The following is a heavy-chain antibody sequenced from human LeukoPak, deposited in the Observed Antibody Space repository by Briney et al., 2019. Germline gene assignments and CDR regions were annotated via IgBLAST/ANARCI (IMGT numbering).Heavy chain of an antibody. CDR2: IYYSGST. CDR3: ARDRRRYQLLPNYYYYYMDV. CDR1: GGSISSGDYY. J-gene: IGHJ6*03. V-gene: IGHV4-30-4*08. D-gene: IGHD2-2*01. Sequence: SETLSLTCTVSGGSISSGDYYWSWIRQPPGKGLEWIGYIYYSGSTYYNPSLKSRVTISVDTSKNQFSLKLSSVTAADTAVYYCARDRRRYQLLPNYYYYYMDVWGKGTTVTVSS.